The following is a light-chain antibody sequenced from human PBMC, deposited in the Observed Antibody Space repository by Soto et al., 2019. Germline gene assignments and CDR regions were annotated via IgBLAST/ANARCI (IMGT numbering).Light chain of an antibody. CDR1: QSIGSN. CDR2: AAS. V-gene: IGKV3-15*01. CDR3: QQYNNWPPWT. Sequence: EIEMTQSPATLSVSPGERATLSCRASQSIGSNLAWYQQKPGQAHRLLLYAASIMATDFPARFSGSGSGTEFPLPISGLQSDDLPVYFCQQYNNWPPWTFGHGTKVEIK. J-gene: IGKJ1*01.